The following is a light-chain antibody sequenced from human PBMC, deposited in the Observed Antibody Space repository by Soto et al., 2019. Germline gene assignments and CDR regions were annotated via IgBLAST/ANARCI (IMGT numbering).Light chain of an antibody. J-gene: IGKJ1*01. V-gene: IGKV1-5*03. CDR2: RAS. Sequence: IPMTQSPATLSASVGDRVTITCRASQNINTWLAWYQQKPGKGPTLLIYRASRLESGVPSRFRGSGSGTEFALTISSLQPADFATYYCQQYETYSWTFCQGTKVDI. CDR1: QNINTW. CDR3: QQYETYSWT.